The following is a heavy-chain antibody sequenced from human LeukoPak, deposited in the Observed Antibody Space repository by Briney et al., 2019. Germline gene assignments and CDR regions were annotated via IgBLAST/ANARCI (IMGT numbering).Heavy chain of an antibody. V-gene: IGHV4-4*02. Sequence: SETLSLTCAVSGGSISSSNWWSWIRQPPGKGLEWIGRIYHSGSTYYNPSLKSRVTISVDTSKNQFSLKLSSVTAADTAVYYCASTGSMGDYVLCWGQGTLVTVSS. CDR1: GGSISSSNW. J-gene: IGHJ4*02. CDR3: ASTGSMGDYVLC. CDR2: IYHSGST. D-gene: IGHD4-17*01.